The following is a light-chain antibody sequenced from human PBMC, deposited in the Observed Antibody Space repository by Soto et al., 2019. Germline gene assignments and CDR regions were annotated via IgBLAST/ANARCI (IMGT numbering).Light chain of an antibody. CDR3: SSYTGNIIRV. CDR1: SSDVGGYKY. V-gene: IGLV2-14*01. CDR2: EVS. J-gene: IGLJ1*01. Sequence: QSVLTQPASVSGSPGQSITISCTGTSSDVGGYKYVSWHQQHPGRVPKLIIYEVSNRPSGVSYRFSGSKSGNTASLTISGLQPEDEADYYCSSYTGNIIRVFGTGTKVTVL.